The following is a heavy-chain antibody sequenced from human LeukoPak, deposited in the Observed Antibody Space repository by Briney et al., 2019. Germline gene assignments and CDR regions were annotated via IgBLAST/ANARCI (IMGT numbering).Heavy chain of an antibody. V-gene: IGHV3-9*01. Sequence: PGGSLRLSCAASGFTFDDYAMHWVRQAPGKGLEWVSGISWNSGSIGYADSVKGRFTISRDNAKNSLYLQMNSLRAEDTALYYCARARRWGQQLRDYYYGMDVWGQGTTVTVSS. CDR3: ARARRWGQQLRDYYYGMDV. D-gene: IGHD6-13*01. CDR2: ISWNSGSI. J-gene: IGHJ6*02. CDR1: GFTFDDYA.